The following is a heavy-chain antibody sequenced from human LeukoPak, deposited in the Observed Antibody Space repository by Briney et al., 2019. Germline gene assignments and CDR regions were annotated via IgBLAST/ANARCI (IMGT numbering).Heavy chain of an antibody. CDR1: GGSISSYY. D-gene: IGHD6-13*01. CDR2: IYYRGST. CDR3: ARPKSAAGTVHDLDAFDV. V-gene: IGHV4-59*08. Sequence: SETLSLTCSVSGGSISSYYWSWIRQPPGKGLEWIGYIYYRGSTKYNPSLRSRDTISIDASKNQFSLKLTSVTAADTAMYYCARPKSAAGTVHDLDAFDVWGQGTMVTVSS. J-gene: IGHJ3*01.